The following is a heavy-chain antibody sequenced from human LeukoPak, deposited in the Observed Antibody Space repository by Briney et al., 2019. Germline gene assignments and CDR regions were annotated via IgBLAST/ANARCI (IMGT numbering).Heavy chain of an antibody. D-gene: IGHD3-10*02. V-gene: IGHV3-13*01. CDR3: ARWVPLTMWRPSHWFDP. J-gene: IGHJ5*02. CDR1: GFTFSSYD. Sequence: GGSLRLSCAASGFTFSSYDMHWVRQATGKGLEWVSAIGVAANTFYSGSVKGRFTISRENAKNSLYLLMTSLRAEDTAVYYCARWVPLTMWRPSHWFDPWGQGTLVTVSS. CDR2: IGVAANT.